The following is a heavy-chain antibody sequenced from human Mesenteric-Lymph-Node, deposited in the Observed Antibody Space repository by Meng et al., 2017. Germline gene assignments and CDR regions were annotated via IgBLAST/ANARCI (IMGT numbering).Heavy chain of an antibody. CDR1: GGALSSGDYY. D-gene: IGHD1-7*01. Sequence: QGQLQECGPGLVKPSQTLSLTCNVSGGALSSGDYYWSWIRQPPGKGLEWIGYIYYSGSTYYNPSLKSRVTRSVDTSKNQFSLKLSSVTAADTAVYYCASNPTGTRGNWFDPWGQGTLVTVSS. CDR3: ASNPTGTRGNWFDP. CDR2: IYYSGST. V-gene: IGHV4-30-4*01. J-gene: IGHJ5*02.